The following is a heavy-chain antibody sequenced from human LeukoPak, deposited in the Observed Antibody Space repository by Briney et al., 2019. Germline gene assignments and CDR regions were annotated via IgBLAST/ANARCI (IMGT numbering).Heavy chain of an antibody. CDR3: ATAPSDYYYYGMDV. J-gene: IGHJ6*02. Sequence: GGSLRLSCAASGFTFDDYALHWVRQAPGKGLEWVSLISGDGGSSYYADSVKGRFTISRDNSKNSLYLQMNSLRTEDTALYYCATAPSDYYYYGMDVWGQGTTVTVSS. V-gene: IGHV3-43*02. CDR2: ISGDGGSS. CDR1: GFTFDDYA.